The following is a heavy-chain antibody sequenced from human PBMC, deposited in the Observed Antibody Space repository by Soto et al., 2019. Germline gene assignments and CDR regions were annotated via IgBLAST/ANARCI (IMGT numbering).Heavy chain of an antibody. Sequence: SETLSLTCAVYDGSFSGYYWSWVRLSPGKGLEWIGEISHSGNTNYSPSLKSRVTISVDTSKNHFSLNLRSVTAADTGVYYFVRVSCGGGSCYLTSRYNYYVFDVWGQGTTVTVS. D-gene: IGHD2-15*01. V-gene: IGHV4-34*01. CDR3: VRVSCGGGSCYLTSRYNYYVFDV. CDR2: ISHSGNT. J-gene: IGHJ6*02. CDR1: DGSFSGYY.